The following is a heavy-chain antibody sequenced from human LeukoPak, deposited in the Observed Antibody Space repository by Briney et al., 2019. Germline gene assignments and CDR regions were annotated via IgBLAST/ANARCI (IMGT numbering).Heavy chain of an antibody. CDR1: GGSISSGGYY. CDR2: IYYSGST. D-gene: IGHD5-12*01. CDR3: ARGSGYDFVKYFDY. J-gene: IGHJ4*02. V-gene: IGHV4-31*03. Sequence: SETLSLTCTVSGGSISSGGYYWSWIRQHPGKGLEWIGYIYYSGSTYYNPSLKSRVTISVDTSKNQFSLKLSSVTAADTAAYYCARGSGYDFVKYFDYWGQGTLVTVSS.